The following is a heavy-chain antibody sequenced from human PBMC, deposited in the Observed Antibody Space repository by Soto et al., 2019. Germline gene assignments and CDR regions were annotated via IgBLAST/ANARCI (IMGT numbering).Heavy chain of an antibody. Sequence: GAAVKVSCMASGYTFTSYAMHWVRQAPGQRLEWMGWINAGNGNTKYSQKFQGRVTITRDTSASTAYMELSSLRSEDTAVYYCARPHYYDILTGYDSYYFDYWGQGTLVTVSS. J-gene: IGHJ4*02. V-gene: IGHV1-3*01. D-gene: IGHD3-9*01. CDR1: GYTFTSYA. CDR3: ARPHYYDILTGYDSYYFDY. CDR2: INAGNGNT.